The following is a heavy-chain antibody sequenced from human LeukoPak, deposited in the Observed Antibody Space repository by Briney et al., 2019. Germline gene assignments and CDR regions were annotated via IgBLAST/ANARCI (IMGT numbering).Heavy chain of an antibody. J-gene: IGHJ4*02. Sequence: PGGSLRLSCVASGFPFSSYWMTWVRQAPGKGLEWVANIKQDGSKKSYVDSVKGRFTISRDNSKSTMYLQMDSLRPDDTAVYYCTREGSGSYLSYDYWGQGTLVTVSS. D-gene: IGHD1-26*01. V-gene: IGHV3-7*01. CDR3: TREGSGSYLSYDY. CDR1: GFPFSSYW. CDR2: IKQDGSKK.